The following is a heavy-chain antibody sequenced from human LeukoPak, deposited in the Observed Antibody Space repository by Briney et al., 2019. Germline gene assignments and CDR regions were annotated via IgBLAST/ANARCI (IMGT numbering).Heavy chain of an antibody. V-gene: IGHV4-59*01. D-gene: IGHD5-18*01. J-gene: IGHJ3*02. Sequence: SETLSLTCTVSGGSISSYYWSWIRQPPGKGLEWVGYIYYSGSTNYNPSLKSRVTISVDTSKHQFSLKLSSVTAADTAVYYCARLYSYGPGGVFDIWGQGTMVTVSS. CDR2: IYYSGST. CDR3: ARLYSYGPGGVFDI. CDR1: GGSISSYY.